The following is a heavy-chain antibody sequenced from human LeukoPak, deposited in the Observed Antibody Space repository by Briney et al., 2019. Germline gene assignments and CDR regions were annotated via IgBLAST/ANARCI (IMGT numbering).Heavy chain of an antibody. V-gene: IGHV4-38-2*02. CDR3: ARNSSSSSPPERYNWFDP. Sequence: SETLPLTCTVSGYSIGTDYYWGWIRQPPGKGLEWIGSIYNSGSTYYNPSLKSRITISVDTSKNQFSLKLSSVTAADTAVYYCARNSSSSSPPERYNWFDPWGQGTLVTVSS. CDR1: GYSIGTDYY. D-gene: IGHD6-6*01. CDR2: IYNSGST. J-gene: IGHJ5*02.